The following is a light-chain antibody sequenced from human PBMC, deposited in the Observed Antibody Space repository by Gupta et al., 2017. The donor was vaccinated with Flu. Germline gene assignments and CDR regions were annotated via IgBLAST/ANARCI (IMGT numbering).Light chain of an antibody. J-gene: IGLJ3*02. CDR2: RSN. Sequence: ATRTCTANYNTVGNKGAAWTQQHQGHPPKLLTHRSNNRPSGISERFSASRSGDTASLTMTGLQTEDEADYYCSAGDRSISIWVFGGGTTLTVL. CDR3: SAGDRSISIWV. CDR1: YNTVGNKG. V-gene: IGLV10-54*04.